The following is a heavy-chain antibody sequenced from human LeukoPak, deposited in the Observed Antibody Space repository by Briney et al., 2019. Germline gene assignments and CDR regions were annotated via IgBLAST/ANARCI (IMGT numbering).Heavy chain of an antibody. Sequence: ASVKVSCKASGYTFTAYAMHWVRQAPGQRLEWMGWINAGNGNTKYSQKFQGRVTITRDTSASTAYMELSSLRSEDTAVYYCARDGRITIFGVVSEDYYYMDVWGKGTTVTVSS. CDR2: INAGNGNT. CDR1: GYTFTAYA. D-gene: IGHD3-3*01. J-gene: IGHJ6*03. CDR3: ARDGRITIFGVVSEDYYYMDV. V-gene: IGHV1-3*01.